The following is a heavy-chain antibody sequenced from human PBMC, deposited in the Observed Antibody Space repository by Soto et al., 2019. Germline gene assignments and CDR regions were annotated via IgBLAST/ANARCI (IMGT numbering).Heavy chain of an antibody. Sequence: SETLSLTCTVSGGSISSGGYYWSWIRQHPGKGLEWIGYIYYSGSTYYNPSLKSRVTISVDTSKNQFSLKLSSVTAADTAVYYCARDFHGSGSYYYYGMDVWGQGTTVTVSS. J-gene: IGHJ6*02. CDR2: IYYSGST. D-gene: IGHD3-10*01. CDR3: ARDFHGSGSYYYYGMDV. V-gene: IGHV4-31*03. CDR1: GGSISSGGYY.